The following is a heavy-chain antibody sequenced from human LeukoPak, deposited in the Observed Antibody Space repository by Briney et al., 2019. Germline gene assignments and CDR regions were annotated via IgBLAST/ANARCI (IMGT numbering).Heavy chain of an antibody. Sequence: GPSLRLSCAASGFTFSSYGMHWVRQAPGKRLDWAAVTWFDGSDKYYADSVKGRFTISRDNSTNTLYLQMNSLRAEDTAVYYCARDGYSGYDFYFDYWGQGSLVTVSS. J-gene: IGHJ4*02. V-gene: IGHV3-33*01. D-gene: IGHD5-12*01. CDR1: GFTFSSYG. CDR3: ARDGYSGYDFYFDY. CDR2: TWFDGSDK.